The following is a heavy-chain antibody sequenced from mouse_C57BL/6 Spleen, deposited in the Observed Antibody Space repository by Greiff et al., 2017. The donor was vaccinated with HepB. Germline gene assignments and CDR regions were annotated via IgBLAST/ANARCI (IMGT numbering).Heavy chain of an antibody. CDR3: ARSANWDEIDY. CDR2: INPSSGYT. J-gene: IGHJ2*01. V-gene: IGHV1-4*01. Sequence: VQLQQSGAELARPGASVKMSCKASGYTFTSYTMHWVKQRPGQGLEWIGYINPSSGYTKYNQKFKDKATLTADKSSSTAYMQLSSLTSEDSAVYYCARSANWDEIDYWGQGTTLTVSS. D-gene: IGHD4-1*01. CDR1: GYTFTSYT.